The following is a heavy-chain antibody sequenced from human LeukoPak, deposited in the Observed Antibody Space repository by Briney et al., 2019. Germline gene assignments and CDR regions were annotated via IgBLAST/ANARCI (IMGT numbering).Heavy chain of an antibody. CDR3: ARSPALEVTPLY. V-gene: IGHV3-21*01. D-gene: IGHD2-21*02. CDR1: GFTFSSYS. Sequence: PGGSLRLSCAASGFTFSSYSMNWVRQAPGKGLEWVSSISSSSSYIYYADSVKGRFTISRDNAKNTLYLQMNSLRAEDTAVYYCARSPALEVTPLYWGQGTLVTVSS. J-gene: IGHJ4*02. CDR2: ISSSSSYI.